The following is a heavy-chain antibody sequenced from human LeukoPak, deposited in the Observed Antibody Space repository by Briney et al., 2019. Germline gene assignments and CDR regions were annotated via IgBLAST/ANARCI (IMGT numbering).Heavy chain of an antibody. CDR3: VRRAPGFSSGWLDY. V-gene: IGHV3-64*01. J-gene: IGHJ4*02. CDR2: ISSSGGST. Sequence: GGSLRLSCAASGFTFSTYAMHWVRQAPGKGLEYVSAISSSGGSTFYANSVKGRFTISRDNLKNTLYLQMGSLRAEDMALYYCVRRAPGFSSGWLDYWGQGTLVTVSS. CDR1: GFTFSTYA. D-gene: IGHD6-19*01.